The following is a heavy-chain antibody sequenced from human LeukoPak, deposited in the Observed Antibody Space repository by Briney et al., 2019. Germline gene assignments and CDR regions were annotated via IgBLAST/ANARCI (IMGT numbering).Heavy chain of an antibody. D-gene: IGHD3-3*01. CDR2: IYPGDSDT. Sequence: GESLKISCKGSGYSFTYYFIGWVRQMPGKGLEWMGIIYPGDSDTRYSPSFQGQVTISVDKSTNTAYLQWNSLKASDSAMYYCARHLGGDRTSGYYNYWGRGTLVTVSS. CDR1: GYSFTYYF. CDR3: ARHLGGDRTSGYYNY. J-gene: IGHJ4*02. V-gene: IGHV5-51*01.